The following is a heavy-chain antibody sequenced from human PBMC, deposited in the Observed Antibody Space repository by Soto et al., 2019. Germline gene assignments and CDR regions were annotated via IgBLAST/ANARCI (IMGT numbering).Heavy chain of an antibody. D-gene: IGHD2-15*01. CDR2: IDPSYSYT. V-gene: IGHV5-10-1*01. J-gene: IGHJ4*02. CDR3: ARHFFSGGACYYGAAFDY. CDR1: GNNFNNFW. Sequence: PGESLKIFCKGSGNNFNNFWITWVRQMPGKGLEWMGRIDPSYSYTNYSPSFQGHVTISAHKSIITAYLQFSSLEASDTAMYYCARHFFSGGACYYGAAFDYWGQGALVTVSS.